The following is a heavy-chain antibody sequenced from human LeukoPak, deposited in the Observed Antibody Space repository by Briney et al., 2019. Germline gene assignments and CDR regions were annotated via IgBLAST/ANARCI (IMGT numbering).Heavy chain of an antibody. Sequence: SETLSLTCDVSGYSISSGYYWGWIRQPPGKGLEWIGSVYNSVSTYYNPSLKSRVTISVDTSKNQVSLKPTSVTAADTAVYYCARNATSSDVIVAPARGYFDYWGQGILVTVSS. CDR2: VYNSVST. CDR1: GYSISSGYY. D-gene: IGHD6-13*01. CDR3: ARNATSSDVIVAPARGYFDY. J-gene: IGHJ4*02. V-gene: IGHV4-38-2*01.